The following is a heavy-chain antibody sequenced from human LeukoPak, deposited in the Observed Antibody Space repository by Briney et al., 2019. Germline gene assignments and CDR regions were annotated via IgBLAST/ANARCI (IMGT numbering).Heavy chain of an antibody. CDR1: GFTFSTYW. J-gene: IGHJ4*02. CDR2: IKEDGRTK. V-gene: IGHV3-7*05. Sequence: GGSLRLSCTASGFTFSTYWMSWVRQAPGKGLEWAANIKEDGRTKYYLDSVKGRFTISRDNPKNSLYLEMDSLRADDTAVYFCARIGYVSSSLDFWGQGALVTVSS. D-gene: IGHD6-6*01. CDR3: ARIGYVSSSLDF.